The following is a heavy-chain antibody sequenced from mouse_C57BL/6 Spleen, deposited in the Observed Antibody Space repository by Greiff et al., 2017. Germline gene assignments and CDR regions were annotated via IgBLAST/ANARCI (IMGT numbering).Heavy chain of an antibody. CDR2: IYPGDGDT. D-gene: IGHD1-1*01. J-gene: IGHJ4*01. Sequence: QVQLKESGAELVKPGASVKISCKASGYAFSSYWMNWVKQRPGKGLEWIGQIYPGDGDTNYNGKFKGKATLTADKSSSTAYMQLSSLTSEDSAVYFCASVVAPYYAMDYWGQGTSVTVSS. CDR1: GYAFSSYW. CDR3: ASVVAPYYAMDY. V-gene: IGHV1-80*01.